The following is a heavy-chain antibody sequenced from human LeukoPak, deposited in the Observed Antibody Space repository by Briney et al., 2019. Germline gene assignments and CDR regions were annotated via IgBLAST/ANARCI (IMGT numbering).Heavy chain of an antibody. Sequence: SETLSLTCTVSGSSISGFYWNWIRQPPGKGLEWIVFIYYAGRTNYNPSLKSRVAISLDTSKNQFSLKLSSVTAADTAVYYCVRESPYSSCVTTTCYNQGFDYWGQGTLVTVSS. V-gene: IGHV4-59*01. CDR3: VRESPYSSCVTTTCYNQGFDY. CDR1: GSSISGFY. D-gene: IGHD1-14*01. J-gene: IGHJ4*02. CDR2: IYYAGRT.